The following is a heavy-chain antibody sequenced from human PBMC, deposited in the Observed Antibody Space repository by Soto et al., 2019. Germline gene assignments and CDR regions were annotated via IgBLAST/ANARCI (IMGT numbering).Heavy chain of an antibody. CDR2: IYYSGST. CDR3: ARDRDYGDYYYYGIDV. CDR1: GGSISSGGYY. D-gene: IGHD4-17*01. J-gene: IGHJ6*02. V-gene: IGHV4-31*03. Sequence: QVQLQESGPGLVKPSQTLSLTCTVSGGSISSGGYYWSWIRQHPGKGLEWIGYIYYSGSTYYNPSLKSRVTISVDTSKNQFSLKLSSVTAADTTVYYCARDRDYGDYYYYGIDVWGQGTTVTVSS.